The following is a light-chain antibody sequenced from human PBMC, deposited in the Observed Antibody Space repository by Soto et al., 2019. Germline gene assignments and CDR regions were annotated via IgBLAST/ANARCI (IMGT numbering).Light chain of an antibody. J-gene: IGKJ1*01. CDR3: QQYGSSPWT. V-gene: IGKV3-20*01. Sequence: EIVLTQSPGTLSLSPGERATLSCRDSQSVSRSYLAWYQQKPGQAPRVXIYGASSRETGIPDRFSGSGSGTEFTRTISRLEPEDFAVYYCQQYGSSPWTFGQGTKVDIK. CDR2: GAS. CDR1: QSVSRSY.